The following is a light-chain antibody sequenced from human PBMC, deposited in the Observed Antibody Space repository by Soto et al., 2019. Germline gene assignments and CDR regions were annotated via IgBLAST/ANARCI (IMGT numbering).Light chain of an antibody. J-gene: IGKJ1*01. CDR2: GAS. CDR1: QSVSSN. Sequence: EIVMTQSPATLSVSPGERATLSCRASQSVSSNLVWYQQKPGQAPRLLIYGASTRATGSPARFSGSGSGTEFTLTISSLQSEDFAVYYCQQYNNWPRTFGQGTKVEIK. V-gene: IGKV3-15*01. CDR3: QQYNNWPRT.